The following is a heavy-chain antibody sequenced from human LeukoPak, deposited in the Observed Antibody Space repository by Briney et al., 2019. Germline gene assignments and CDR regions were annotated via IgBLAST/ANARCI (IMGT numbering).Heavy chain of an antibody. CDR2: IYTSRSP. CDR3: ARETYSSSWYWADY. D-gene: IGHD6-13*01. CDR1: GRSHSSYY. J-gene: IGHJ4*02. Sequence: TETLSLICTVSGRSHSSYYWRWLRQPAPRGRPGIGRIYTSRSPHPHPPLKSRVPMSVDTSKNQFSLKLSSVTAADTAVYYCARETYSSSWYWADYWGQGTLVTVSS. V-gene: IGHV4-4*07.